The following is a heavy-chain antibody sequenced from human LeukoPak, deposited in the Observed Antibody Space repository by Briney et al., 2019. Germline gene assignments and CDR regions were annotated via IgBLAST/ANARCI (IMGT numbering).Heavy chain of an antibody. Sequence: SQTLSLTCTVSGDSISSGSYYWSWIRQPAGKGLEWLGRVHTSGSTNYNPSLKSRLTISADTSKNQFSLNLSSVTAADTAVYYCARKWQQLNAFDRWAREPWSPSPQ. CDR1: GDSISSGSYY. V-gene: IGHV4-61*02. CDR3: ARKWQQLNAFDR. D-gene: IGHD6-13*01. CDR2: VHTSGST. J-gene: IGHJ5*02.